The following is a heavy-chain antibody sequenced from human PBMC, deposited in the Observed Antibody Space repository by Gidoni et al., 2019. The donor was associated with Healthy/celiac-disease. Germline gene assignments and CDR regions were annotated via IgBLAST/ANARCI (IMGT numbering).Heavy chain of an antibody. CDR3: ARGKGNYYGSGSYATGFDP. CDR2: MNPNSGNT. V-gene: IGHV1-8*01. Sequence: QVQLVQSGAEVKKPGASVTVSCKASGYTFTSYDINWVRQATGQGLEWMGWMNPNSGNTGYAQKFQGRVTMTRNTSISTAYMELSSLRSEDTAVYYCARGKGNYYGSGSYATGFDPWGQGTLVTVSS. D-gene: IGHD3-10*01. CDR1: GYTFTSYD. J-gene: IGHJ5*02.